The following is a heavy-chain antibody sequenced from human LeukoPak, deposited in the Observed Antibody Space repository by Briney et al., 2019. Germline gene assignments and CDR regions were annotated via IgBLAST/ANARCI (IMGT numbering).Heavy chain of an antibody. D-gene: IGHD6-19*01. J-gene: IGHJ4*02. CDR2: IKPDGSEK. CDR3: ARGRMAVAGSYEY. V-gene: IGHV3-7*05. Sequence: GGSLRLSCAASGITFGSYWMTWVRQAPGKGLECVANIKPDGSEKHYVDSAEGRFTISRDNAKNSLFLEMNSLRAEDTAVYYCARGRMAVAGSYEYWGQGTLVTVSS. CDR1: GITFGSYW.